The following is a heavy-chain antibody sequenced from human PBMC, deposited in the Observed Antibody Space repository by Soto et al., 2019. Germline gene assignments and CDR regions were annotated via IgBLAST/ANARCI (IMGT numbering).Heavy chain of an antibody. CDR3: AIYGDYVRDLDY. Sequence: AVKVSCKASGGTLSSYAISWVRQAPGQGLEWMGGIIPIFGTANYAQKFQGRVTITADESTSTAYMELSSLRSEDTAVYYCAIYGDYVRDLDYWGQGTLVTVSS. D-gene: IGHD4-17*01. CDR1: GGTLSSYA. V-gene: IGHV1-69*13. J-gene: IGHJ4*02. CDR2: IIPIFGTA.